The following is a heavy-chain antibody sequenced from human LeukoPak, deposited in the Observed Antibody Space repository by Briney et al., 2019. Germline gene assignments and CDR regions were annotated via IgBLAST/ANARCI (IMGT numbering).Heavy chain of an antibody. CDR1: GFTFSSYA. Sequence: GGSLRLSCAASGFTFSSYAMSWVRQAPGKGLEWVSAISGSGGSTYYADSVKGRFTISRDNSKNTLYLQKNSLRAEDTAVYYCAKSIMLSGYSGYEGFDYWGQGTLVTVSS. D-gene: IGHD5-12*01. CDR2: ISGSGGST. J-gene: IGHJ4*02. V-gene: IGHV3-23*01. CDR3: AKSIMLSGYSGYEGFDY.